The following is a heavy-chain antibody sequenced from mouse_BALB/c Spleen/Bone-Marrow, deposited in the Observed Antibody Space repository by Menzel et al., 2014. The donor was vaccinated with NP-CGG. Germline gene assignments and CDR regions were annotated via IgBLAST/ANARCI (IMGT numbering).Heavy chain of an antibody. Sequence: VKVVESGPCLVAPSQSLSITCTVSGFSLTSYGVHWVRQPPGKGLEWLGVIWAGGSTNYNSALMSRLSISKDNSKSQVFLKMNSLQTDDTAMYYCARDYYGSSYFDYWGQGTTLTVSS. CDR2: IWAGGST. D-gene: IGHD1-1*01. J-gene: IGHJ2*01. CDR1: GFSLTSYG. V-gene: IGHV2-9*02. CDR3: ARDYYGSSYFDY.